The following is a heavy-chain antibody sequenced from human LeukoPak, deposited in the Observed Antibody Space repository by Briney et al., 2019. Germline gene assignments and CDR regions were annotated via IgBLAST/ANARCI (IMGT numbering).Heavy chain of an antibody. D-gene: IGHD1-26*01. CDR3: ERLRGSYYRAFDY. V-gene: IGHV1-2*06. CDR1: GYTFTSYD. Sequence: ASVKVSCKASGYTFTSYDINWVRHAPWQALEWMVRINPNSGGTNYAQKFQGRVTMTRDLSISTAYMELSRLRSDDTAVYYCERLRGSYYRAFDYWGQGTLVTVSS. CDR2: INPNSGGT. J-gene: IGHJ4*02.